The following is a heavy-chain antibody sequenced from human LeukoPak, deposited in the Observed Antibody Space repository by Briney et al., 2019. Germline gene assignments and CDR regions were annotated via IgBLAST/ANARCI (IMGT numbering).Heavy chain of an antibody. D-gene: IGHD6-13*01. Sequence: ASVKVSCKASGYTFTSYGISWVRQAPGQGLEWMGWISAYNGNTNYAQKLQGRVTMTTDTSTSTAYMELRSLRSDDTAVYYCARVLTLPIAAGAPYNWFDPWGQGTLVTVSS. CDR3: ARVLTLPIAAGAPYNWFDP. CDR2: ISAYNGNT. CDR1: GYTFTSYG. J-gene: IGHJ5*02. V-gene: IGHV1-18*01.